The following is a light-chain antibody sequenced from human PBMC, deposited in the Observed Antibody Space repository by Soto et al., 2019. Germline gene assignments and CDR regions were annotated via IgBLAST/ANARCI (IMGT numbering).Light chain of an antibody. V-gene: IGKV1D-12*01. J-gene: IGKJ3*01. Sequence: DIQMTQSPSSVSASVGDRVTITCRASQDITTWLAWYQHQPGKAPKLLIYAASSLQSGVPSRFSGSGSGTDFTLTISNLRPEDFATYYCQQANSFPFTFGPGTKVDIK. CDR1: QDITTW. CDR2: AAS. CDR3: QQANSFPFT.